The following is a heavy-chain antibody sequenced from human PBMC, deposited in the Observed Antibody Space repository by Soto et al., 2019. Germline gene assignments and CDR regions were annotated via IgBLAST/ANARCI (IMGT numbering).Heavy chain of an antibody. J-gene: IGHJ6*02. V-gene: IGHV3-21*01. CDR1: GFNFNSYT. Sequence: VGTLRLPCAASGFNFNSYTINWFRQAPGKRPERLPSLSSSGSIFSTASVRGRFTISRDPAKSSVYLQINSLRAEDTAVYFCARDCSGGSCYPGMDGWGQGAMVTVS. CDR2: LSSSGSI. D-gene: IGHD2-15*01. CDR3: ARDCSGGSCYPGMDG.